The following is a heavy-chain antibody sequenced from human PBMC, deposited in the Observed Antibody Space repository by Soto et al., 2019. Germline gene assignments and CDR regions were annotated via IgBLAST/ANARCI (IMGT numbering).Heavy chain of an antibody. Sequence: EVQLVESGGGLVKPGGSLRLSCAASGFTFSNAWMSWVRQAPGKGLEWVGRIKSKTDGGTTDYAAPVKGRFTISRDDSKNTLYLQMNSPKTEDTAVYYCTTAYGSGSYYKEPFDYWGQGTLVTVSS. V-gene: IGHV3-15*01. CDR1: GFTFSNAW. D-gene: IGHD3-10*01. CDR3: TTAYGSGSYYKEPFDY. CDR2: IKSKTDGGTT. J-gene: IGHJ4*02.